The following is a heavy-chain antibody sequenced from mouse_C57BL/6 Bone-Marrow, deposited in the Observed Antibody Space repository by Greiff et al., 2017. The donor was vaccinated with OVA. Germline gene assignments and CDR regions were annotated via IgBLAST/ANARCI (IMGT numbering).Heavy chain of an antibody. CDR3: ARSLITTVVRYFDY. Sequence: VMLVESGPELVKPGASVKLSCKASGYTFTSYDINWVKQRPGQGLEWIGWIYPRDGSTKYNEKFKGKATLTVDTSSSTAYMELHSLTSEDSAVYFGARSLITTVVRYFDYWGQGTTLTVSS. J-gene: IGHJ2*01. D-gene: IGHD1-1*01. V-gene: IGHV1-85*01. CDR1: GYTFTSYD. CDR2: IYPRDGST.